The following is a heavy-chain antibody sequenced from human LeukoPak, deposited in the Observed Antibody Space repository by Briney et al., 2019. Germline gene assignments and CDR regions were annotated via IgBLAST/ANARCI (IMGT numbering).Heavy chain of an antibody. CDR3: ARGVGYSSSSGLGYFQH. Sequence: PSQTLSLTCAISGDSVSSNSAAWNWIRQSPSRCLEWLGRTYYRSKWYNDYAVSVKSRITINPDTSKNQFSLQLNSVTPEDTAVYYCARGVGYSSSSGLGYFQHWGQGTLVTVSS. CDR1: GDSVSSNSAA. V-gene: IGHV6-1*01. CDR2: TYYRSKWYN. D-gene: IGHD6-6*01. J-gene: IGHJ1*01.